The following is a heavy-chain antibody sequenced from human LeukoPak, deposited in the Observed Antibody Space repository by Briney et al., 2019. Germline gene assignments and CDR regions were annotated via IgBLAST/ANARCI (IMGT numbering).Heavy chain of an antibody. Sequence: GGSLRLSCAASGFTFSGSWMHWVRQTPGKGLVWVSRIIGDGSVTSYADSVKGRFTISRDNAKNTVYLQMNSLRAEDTAVYYCARGLYSSSWYGGYWGQGTLVTVSS. V-gene: IGHV3-74*01. D-gene: IGHD6-13*01. CDR2: IIGDGSVT. CDR1: GFTFSGSW. CDR3: ARGLYSSSWYGGY. J-gene: IGHJ4*02.